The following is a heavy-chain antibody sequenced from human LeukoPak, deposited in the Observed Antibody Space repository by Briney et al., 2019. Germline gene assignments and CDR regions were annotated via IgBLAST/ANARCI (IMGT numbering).Heavy chain of an antibody. CDR3: ASLTTVTQGYFDS. D-gene: IGHD4-17*01. CDR1: GGSISSYY. V-gene: IGHV4-59*08. CDR2: IYYSGST. J-gene: IGHJ4*02. Sequence: SETLSPTCTVSGGSISSYYWSWIRQPPGKGLEWIGYIYYSGSTNYNPSLKSRLTISVDASKNQFSLKLSSVTATDTAVYYCASLTTVTQGYFDSWGQGTLVTVSS.